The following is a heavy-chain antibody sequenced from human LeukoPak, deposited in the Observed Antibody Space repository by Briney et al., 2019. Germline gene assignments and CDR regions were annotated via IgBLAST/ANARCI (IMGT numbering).Heavy chain of an antibody. CDR3: TRDLGRRGVTCLGY. D-gene: IGHD2-21*02. J-gene: IGHJ4*02. Sequence: QPGRSLRLSCTASGFTFGDYAMSWVRQAPGKGLEWVGFIRSKAYGGTTEYAASVKGRFTISRDDSKSIAYLQMNSLKTEDTAVYYCTRDLGRRGVTCLGYWGQGTLVTVSS. CDR2: IRSKAYGGTT. CDR1: GFTFGDYA. V-gene: IGHV3-49*04.